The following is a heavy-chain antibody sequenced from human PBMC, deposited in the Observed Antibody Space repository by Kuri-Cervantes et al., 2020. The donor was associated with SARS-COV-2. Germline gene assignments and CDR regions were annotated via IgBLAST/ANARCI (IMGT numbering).Heavy chain of an antibody. Sequence: GGSLRLSCAASGFTFSSYWMHWVRQAPGKGLVWVSSISSSSSYIYYADSVKGRFTISRDNAKNSLYLQMNSLRAEDTAVYYCARGSWVTMGWYFDLWGRGTLVTVSS. CDR2: ISSSSSYI. D-gene: IGHD1-26*01. J-gene: IGHJ2*01. CDR1: GFTFSSYW. CDR3: ARGSWVTMGWYFDL. V-gene: IGHV3-21*01.